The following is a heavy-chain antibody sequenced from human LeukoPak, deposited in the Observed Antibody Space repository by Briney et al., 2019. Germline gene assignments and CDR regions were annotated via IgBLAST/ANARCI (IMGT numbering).Heavy chain of an antibody. CDR1: GRSISSSDYY. V-gene: IGHV4-39*01. Sequence: SETLSLTCTVSGRSISSSDYYWGWIRQPPGKGLEWIGSVYYGGSTYYNSSLERGVTISADASKNQFSLKLTSVTAADTAVYFCARHYDISRYYYSFDYWGQGTLVTVSS. CDR3: ARHYDISRYYYSFDY. D-gene: IGHD3-22*01. J-gene: IGHJ4*02. CDR2: VYYGGST.